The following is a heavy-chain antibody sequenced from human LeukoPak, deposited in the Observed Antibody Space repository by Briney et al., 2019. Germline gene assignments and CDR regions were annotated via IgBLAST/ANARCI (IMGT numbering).Heavy chain of an antibody. J-gene: IGHJ6*02. V-gene: IGHV4-61*01. CDR2: IYYSGST. CDR1: GGSVSSGSYY. CDR3: ARGYSSSWYLQSYYYYGMDV. Sequence: SETLSLTCTVSGGSVSSGSYYWSWIRQPPGKGLEWIGYIYYSGSTNYNPSLKSRVTISVDTSKNQFSLKLSSVTAADTAVYYCARGYSSSWYLQSYYYYGMDVWGQGTTVTVSS. D-gene: IGHD6-13*01.